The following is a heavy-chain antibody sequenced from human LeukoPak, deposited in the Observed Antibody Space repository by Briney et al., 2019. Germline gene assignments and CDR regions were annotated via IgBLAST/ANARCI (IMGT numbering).Heavy chain of an antibody. CDR2: ISSSSSTI. CDR3: ARVVTGVSLDYFDY. J-gene: IGHJ4*02. CDR1: GFTFSSYS. D-gene: IGHD2-21*02. Sequence: GGSLRLSCAASGFTFSSYSMNWVRQAPGKGLEWVSYISSSSSTIYYADSVKGRFTISRDNAKNSLYLQMNSLRAEDTAVYYCARVVTGVSLDYFDYWGQGTLVTVSS. V-gene: IGHV3-48*01.